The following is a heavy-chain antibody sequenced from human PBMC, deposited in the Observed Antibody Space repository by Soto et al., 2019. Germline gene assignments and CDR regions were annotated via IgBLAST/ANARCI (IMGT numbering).Heavy chain of an antibody. J-gene: IGHJ4*02. D-gene: IGHD3-22*01. CDR1: GYTFTSYA. CDR3: AGSSGYYLIYDY. CDR2: INAGNGNT. Sequence: QVQLVQSGAEEKKPGASVKVSCKASGYTFTSYAMHWVRQAPGQRLEWMGWINAGNGNTKYSQKFQGRVTITRDTSASTAYMELSSLRSEDTAVYYCAGSSGYYLIYDYWGQGTLVTVSS. V-gene: IGHV1-3*05.